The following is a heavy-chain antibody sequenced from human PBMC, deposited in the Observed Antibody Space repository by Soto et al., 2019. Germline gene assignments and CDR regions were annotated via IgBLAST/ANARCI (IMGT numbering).Heavy chain of an antibody. Sequence: QVRLVQSGAEVKKPGASVKVSCKASGYMFTTYDIMWVRQAAGQGLEWVGGMNPNIGNTGYEQKFQGRVTMTRDASRSTAYMEWRSLRLDDTAIYYCARAATYYYGLGSGADYGGRGPLITVSS. CDR1: GYMFTTYD. J-gene: IGHJ4*02. D-gene: IGHD3-10*01. CDR2: MNPNIGNT. V-gene: IGHV1-8*01. CDR3: ARAATYYYGLGSGADY.